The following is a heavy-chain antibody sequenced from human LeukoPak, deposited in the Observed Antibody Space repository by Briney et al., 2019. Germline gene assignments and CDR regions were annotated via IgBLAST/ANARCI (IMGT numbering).Heavy chain of an antibody. CDR1: GGSISSYY. J-gene: IGHJ2*01. CDR3: ARRGDQGYFDL. Sequence: SETLSLTCTVSGGSISSYYWSWIRQPPGKGLEWIGYIYYSGSTNYNPSLKSRVTISVDTSKNQFSLKLSSVTAADTAVYYCARRGDQGYFDLWGRGTLVTVSS. V-gene: IGHV4-59*08. CDR2: IYYSGST. D-gene: IGHD2-21*01.